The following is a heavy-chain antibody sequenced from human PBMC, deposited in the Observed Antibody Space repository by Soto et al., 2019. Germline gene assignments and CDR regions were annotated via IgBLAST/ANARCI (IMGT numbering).Heavy chain of an antibody. D-gene: IGHD1-26*01. J-gene: IGHJ6*02. CDR1: GGSISSSSYY. CDR3: ARRGVVSVGEYYYGMDV. CDR2: IYYSGST. Sequence: SETLSLTCTVSGGSISSSSYYWGWIRQPPGKGLEWIGSIYYSGSTYYNPSLKSRVTISVDTSKNQFSLKLSSVTAADTAVYYCARRGVVSVGEYYYGMDVWGQGTTVTVSS. V-gene: IGHV4-39*01.